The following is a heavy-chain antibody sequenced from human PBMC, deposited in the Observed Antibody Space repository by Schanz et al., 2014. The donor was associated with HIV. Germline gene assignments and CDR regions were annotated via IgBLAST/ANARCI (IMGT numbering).Heavy chain of an antibody. CDR1: GFTFTDNY. D-gene: IGHD3-10*01. Sequence: VHLEESGGGLVKPGGSLRLSCAASGFTFTDNYMSWIRQAPGKGLEWLSYISVNGATREYADSVKGRFTISRDNARTSLYLQMNSLRAEDTAVYYCARVFGRTYGLPDYWGQGTLVTVSS. V-gene: IGHV3-11*01. CDR2: ISVNGATR. J-gene: IGHJ4*02. CDR3: ARVFGRTYGLPDY.